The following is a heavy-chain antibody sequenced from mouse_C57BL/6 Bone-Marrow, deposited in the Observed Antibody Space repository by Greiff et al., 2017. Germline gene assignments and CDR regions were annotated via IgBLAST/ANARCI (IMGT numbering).Heavy chain of an antibody. J-gene: IGHJ1*03. CDR3: AREHYDGSSTGYWYFDV. CDR1: GYTFTSYW. Sequence: QVQLQQPGAELVKPGASVKMSCKASGYTFTSYWITWVTQRPGQGLEWIGDIYPGSGSTNYNEKFKSKATLTVDTSSSTAYMQLSSLTSEDSAVDYCAREHYDGSSTGYWYFDVWGTGTTVTVSS. D-gene: IGHD1-1*01. CDR2: IYPGSGST. V-gene: IGHV1-55*01.